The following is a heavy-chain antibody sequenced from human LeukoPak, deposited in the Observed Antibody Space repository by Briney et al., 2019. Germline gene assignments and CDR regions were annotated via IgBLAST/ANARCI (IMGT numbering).Heavy chain of an antibody. V-gene: IGHV1-69*13. CDR2: IIPIFGTA. CDR1: GGTFSSYA. CDR3: AITTYGVVVVPAAIVGDY. Sequence: ASVKVSCKASGGTFSSYAISWVRQAPGQGLEWMGGIIPIFGTANYAQKFQGRVTITADESTSTAYMELSSLRSEDTAVYYCAITTYGVVVVPAAIVGDYWGQGTLVTVSS. J-gene: IGHJ4*02. D-gene: IGHD2-2*02.